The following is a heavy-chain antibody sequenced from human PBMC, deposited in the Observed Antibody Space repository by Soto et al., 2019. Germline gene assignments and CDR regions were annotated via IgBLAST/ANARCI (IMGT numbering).Heavy chain of an antibody. CDR1: GDSISSYY. Sequence: SETLSLTCTVSGDSISSYYWSWIRQPPGKGLEWIGYIYYSGSTNYNPSLKSRVTISVDTSKNQFSLKLSSVTAADTAVYYCARQRLLWFVAGSFGWFDPWGQGTRVTVSS. CDR3: ARQRLLWFVAGSFGWFDP. J-gene: IGHJ5*02. CDR2: IYYSGST. D-gene: IGHD3-10*01. V-gene: IGHV4-59*12.